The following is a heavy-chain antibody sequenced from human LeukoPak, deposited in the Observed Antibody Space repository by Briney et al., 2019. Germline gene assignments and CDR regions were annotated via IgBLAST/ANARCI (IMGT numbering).Heavy chain of an antibody. D-gene: IGHD1-1*01. CDR3: ARRQLTLDSNPRVLDY. CDR1: GFTFSSYA. CDR2: ISYDGSNK. V-gene: IGHV3-30-3*01. J-gene: IGHJ4*02. Sequence: AGGSLRLSCAASGFTFSSYAMHWVRQAPGKGLERVAVISYDGSNKYYADSVKGRFTISRDNSKNTLYLQMNSLRAEDTAVYYCARRQLTLDSNPRVLDYWGQGTLVTVSS.